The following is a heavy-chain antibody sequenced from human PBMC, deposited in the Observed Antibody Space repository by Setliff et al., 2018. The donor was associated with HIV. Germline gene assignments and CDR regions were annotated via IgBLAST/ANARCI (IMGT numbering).Heavy chain of an antibody. CDR1: GYMFIGYY. CDR3: ARGRYSGSYFLFDS. Sequence: ASVKVSCKASGYMFIGYYIHWVRQAPGQGLEWMGWINPNSGGTNYPQTFQGRVTMTRDPSISTAYMELTRLKSDDTAVYYCARGRYSGSYFLFDSWGQGTQVTVSS. CDR2: INPNSGGT. V-gene: IGHV1-2*02. D-gene: IGHD1-26*01. J-gene: IGHJ4*02.